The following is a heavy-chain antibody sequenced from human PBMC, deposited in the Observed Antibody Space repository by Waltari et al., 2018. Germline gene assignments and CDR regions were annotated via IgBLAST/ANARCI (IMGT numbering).Heavy chain of an antibody. J-gene: IGHJ5*02. D-gene: IGHD6-13*01. V-gene: IGHV1-69*11. CDR2: IIPILGRA. Sequence: QVQLVQSGAEVKKPGSSVKVSCKASGGTFSSYAISWVRQAPGQGLEWMGGIIPILGRANYAQKFQGRVTITADESTSTADMELSSLRSEDTAVYYCARGFSSSWYDNWFDPWGQGTLVTVSS. CDR3: ARGFSSSWYDNWFDP. CDR1: GGTFSSYA.